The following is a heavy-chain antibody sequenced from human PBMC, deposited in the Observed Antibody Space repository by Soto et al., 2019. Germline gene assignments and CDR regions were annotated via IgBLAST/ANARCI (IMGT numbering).Heavy chain of an antibody. CDR2: ISYDGSNK. D-gene: IGHD4-17*01. Sequence: GGSLRLSCAASGFTFSSYGMHWVRQAPGKGLEWVAVISYDGSNKYYADSVKGRFTISRDNSKNTLYLQMNSLRAEDTAVYYCAKDLEALYGDYGGDYWGQGTLVTVSS. J-gene: IGHJ4*02. CDR3: AKDLEALYGDYGGDY. V-gene: IGHV3-30*18. CDR1: GFTFSSYG.